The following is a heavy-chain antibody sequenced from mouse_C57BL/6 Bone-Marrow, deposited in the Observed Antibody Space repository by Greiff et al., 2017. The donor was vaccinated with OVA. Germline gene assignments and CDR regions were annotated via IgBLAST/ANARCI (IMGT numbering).Heavy chain of an antibody. D-gene: IGHD3-2*02. CDR3: ARDRSSGLFDY. CDR2: IDPSDSYT. V-gene: IGHV1-69*01. J-gene: IGHJ2*01. CDR1: GYTFTSYW. Sequence: VKLQQPGAELVMPGASVKLSCKASGYTFTSYWMHWVKQRPGQGLEWIGEIDPSDSYTNYNQKFKGKSTLTVDKSSSTAYMQLSSLTSEDSAVYYCARDRSSGLFDYWGQGTTLTVSS.